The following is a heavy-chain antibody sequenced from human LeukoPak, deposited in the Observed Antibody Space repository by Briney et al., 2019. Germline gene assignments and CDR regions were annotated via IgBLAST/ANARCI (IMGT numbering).Heavy chain of an antibody. V-gene: IGHV3-23*01. CDR1: GFTFSTYA. Sequence: GGSLRLSCAASGFTFSTYAMSWVRQAPAKGLEWVSTISGSGGSTYYADSVKGRFTISRDNSKNTLYLQMNSLRAEDTAVYYCAKEMVRYSSGWCDYWGQGTLVTVSS. D-gene: IGHD6-19*01. CDR3: AKEMVRYSSGWCDY. J-gene: IGHJ4*02. CDR2: ISGSGGST.